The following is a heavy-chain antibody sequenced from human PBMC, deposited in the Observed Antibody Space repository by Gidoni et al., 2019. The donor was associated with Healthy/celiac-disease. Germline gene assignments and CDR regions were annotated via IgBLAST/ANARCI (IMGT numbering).Heavy chain of an antibody. V-gene: IGHV1-2*02. CDR3: ARVVHCSSTSCYTDYYYYGMDV. CDR2: SNPNSGGT. J-gene: IGHJ6*02. D-gene: IGHD2-2*02. CDR1: GYTFTGYD. Sequence: QVQLVQSGAEVKKPGASVKVSCKASGYTFTGYDMPWVRQAPGQGLAWMGWSNPNSGGTHYAQKFQGRVTMTRDTSISTAYMELSRLSSDATAVYYCARVVHCSSTSCYTDYYYYGMDVWGQGTTVTVSS.